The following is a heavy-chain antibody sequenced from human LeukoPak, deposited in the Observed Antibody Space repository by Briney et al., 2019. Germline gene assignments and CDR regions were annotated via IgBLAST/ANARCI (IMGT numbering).Heavy chain of an antibody. D-gene: IGHD5-18*01. J-gene: IGHJ5*02. CDR2: IYYSGST. V-gene: IGHV4-30-4*01. CDR3: AGSYGTFPRLSP. CDR1: GGSISSGDYY. Sequence: SQTLSLTCTVSGGSISSGDYYWSWIRQPPGKGLEWIGYIYYSGSTYYNPPLKSRVTISVDTSKNQFSLKLSSVTAADTAVYYCAGSYGTFPRLSPWGQGTLVTVSS.